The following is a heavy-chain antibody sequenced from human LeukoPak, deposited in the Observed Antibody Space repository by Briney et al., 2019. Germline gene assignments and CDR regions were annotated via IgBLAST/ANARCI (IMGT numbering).Heavy chain of an antibody. D-gene: IGHD6-6*01. J-gene: IGHJ6*03. CDR1: GFTFSSYA. V-gene: IGHV3-23*01. CDR3: VRDVAVARQAFRGYYYYYMDV. CDR2: ISGSGGSA. Sequence: GGSLRLSCAASGFTFSSYAMSWVRQAPGKGLEWVSAISGSGGSAYYADSVKGRFTISRDNAKNSLYVQMNSLRAEDTAVYYCVRDVAVARQAFRGYYYYYMDVWGTGTTVTVSS.